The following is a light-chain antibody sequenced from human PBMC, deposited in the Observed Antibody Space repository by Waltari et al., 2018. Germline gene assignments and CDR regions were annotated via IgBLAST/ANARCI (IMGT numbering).Light chain of an antibody. CDR2: AAS. CDR1: QPIGYW. J-gene: IGKJ5*01. Sequence: DIQMTQSPSYVSTFVGDSVTITCRASQPIGYWLAWYQQKPGKAPKLLIYAASSLQSGVPSRFSGSGSGTDFTLTINDLQPEDVATYYCQEADGFLSITFGQGTRLEIK. V-gene: IGKV1-12*01. CDR3: QEADGFLSIT.